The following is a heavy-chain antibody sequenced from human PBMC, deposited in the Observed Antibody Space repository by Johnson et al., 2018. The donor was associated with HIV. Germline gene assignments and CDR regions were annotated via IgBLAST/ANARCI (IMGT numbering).Heavy chain of an antibody. CDR3: ARANDLSAFDI. D-gene: IGHD1-1*01. V-gene: IGHV3-30-3*01. CDR2: ISYDGSNK. CDR1: GFTFSSYA. Sequence: QVQLVESGGGVVQPGRSLRLSCTASGFTFSSYAMHWVRQAPGKGLEWVAVISYDGSNKYYADSVKGRFTISRDNSKNTLYLQMNSLSAEDTAVYYCARANDLSAFDIWGQGTMVTVSS. J-gene: IGHJ3*02.